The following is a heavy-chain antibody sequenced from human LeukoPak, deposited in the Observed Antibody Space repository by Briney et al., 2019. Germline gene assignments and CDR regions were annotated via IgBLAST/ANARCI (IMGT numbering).Heavy chain of an antibody. CDR1: GDSVSINSAA. CDR3: ARASVSYFDFDS. V-gene: IGHV6-1*01. D-gene: IGHD1-26*01. Sequence: SQTLSLTCAISGDSVSINSAAWNWIRQSPSRGLEWLGRTYFRSKWYSDYAGSVKSRITINPDTSKNQFSLQLESVTPEDTAVYFCARASVSYFDFDSSGSRTLVIVSS. CDR2: TYFRSKWYS. J-gene: IGHJ4*02.